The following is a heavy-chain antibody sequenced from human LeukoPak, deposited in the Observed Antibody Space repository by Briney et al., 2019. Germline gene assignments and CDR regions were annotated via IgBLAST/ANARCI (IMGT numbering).Heavy chain of an antibody. CDR3: ARDLLTGTAGY. CDR2: IIPIFGTA. CDR1: GGTFSSYA. Sequence: SVKVSCKASGGTFSSYAISWVRQASGQVLEWMGRIIPIFGTANYAQKFQGRVTITTDESTSTAYIELSSLRSEDTAVYYCARDLLTGTAGYWGQGTLVTVSS. D-gene: IGHD1-20*01. J-gene: IGHJ4*02. V-gene: IGHV1-69*05.